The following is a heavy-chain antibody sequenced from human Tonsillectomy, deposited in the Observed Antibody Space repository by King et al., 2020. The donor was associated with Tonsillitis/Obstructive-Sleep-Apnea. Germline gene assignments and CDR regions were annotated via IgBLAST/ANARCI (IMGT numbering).Heavy chain of an antibody. D-gene: IGHD1-26*01. V-gene: IGHV1-18*01. CDR1: GYTFTSYD. J-gene: IGHJ6*03. CDR2: ISAYNGNT. CDR3: ATVAPRESYYYYYMDV. Sequence: VQLVQSGAEVKKPGASVKVSCKASGYTFTSYDISWVRQAPGQGLEWMGWISAYNGNTNYAQNLQGRVTMTTDTSTSTAYMELRSLKSDDTAVYYCATVAPRESYYYYYMDVWGKGTTVTVSS.